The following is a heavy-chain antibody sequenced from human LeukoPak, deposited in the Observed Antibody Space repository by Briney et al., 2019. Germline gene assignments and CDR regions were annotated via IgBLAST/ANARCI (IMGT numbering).Heavy chain of an antibody. D-gene: IGHD4-17*01. V-gene: IGHV3-11*04. Sequence: KSSETLSLTCAVYGGSFSDYYMSWIRQAPGKGLEWVSYISSSSTTIYYADSVKGRFTISRDNAKNSLYLQMNSLRAEDTAVYYCARDNGDYGDYADYWGQGTLVTVSS. CDR2: ISSSSTTI. CDR3: ARDNGDYGDYADY. J-gene: IGHJ4*02. CDR1: GGSFSDYY.